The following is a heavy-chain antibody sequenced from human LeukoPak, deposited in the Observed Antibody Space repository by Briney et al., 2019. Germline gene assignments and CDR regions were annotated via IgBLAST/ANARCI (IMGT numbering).Heavy chain of an antibody. J-gene: IGHJ4*02. CDR3: ATPPTYCTNTACYAPFDY. CDR2: ISGSGGRA. CDR1: GFTFSSFA. Sequence: GGSLRLSCAASGFTFSSFAMSWVRQAPGKGLGWVSAISGSGGRAYYADSVKGRFTISRDNSKNTLFLQMNSLRAEDTAVYHCATPPTYCTNTACYAPFDYWGQGTLVTVSS. V-gene: IGHV3-23*01. D-gene: IGHD2-8*01.